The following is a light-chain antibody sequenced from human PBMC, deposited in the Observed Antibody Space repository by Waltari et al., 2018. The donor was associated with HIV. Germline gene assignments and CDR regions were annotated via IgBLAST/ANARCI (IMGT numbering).Light chain of an antibody. CDR3: CSYARSRSLL. Sequence: HSALTQPASVSGSPGQSITISCTGTSNDVGGFDLVSWYQHHPGKAPKLIIFEVNKRPAGGSNRFSGSKSGNTASLTISGLQTEDETDYYCCSYARSRSLLFGGGTKLTVL. V-gene: IGLV2-23*02. CDR1: SNDVGGFDL. J-gene: IGLJ2*01. CDR2: EVN.